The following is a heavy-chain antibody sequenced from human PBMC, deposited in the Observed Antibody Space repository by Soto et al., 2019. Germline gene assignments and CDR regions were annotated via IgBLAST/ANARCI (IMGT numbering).Heavy chain of an antibody. CDR1: GFTFDDYA. V-gene: IGHV3-9*01. CDR2: ISWNGGSI. Sequence: PGGSLRLSCAASGFTFDDYAMHWVRQAPGKGLEWVSGISWNGGSIGYADSVKGRFTISRDNAKNSLYLQMNSLRAEDTALYYCAKAPAAAGTPGYFQHWGQGTLVTVSS. D-gene: IGHD6-13*01. CDR3: AKAPAAAGTPGYFQH. J-gene: IGHJ1*01.